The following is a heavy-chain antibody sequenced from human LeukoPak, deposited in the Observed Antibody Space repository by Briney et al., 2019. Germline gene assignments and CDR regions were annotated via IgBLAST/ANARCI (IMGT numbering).Heavy chain of an antibody. Sequence: SETLSLTCTVAGGSISSYYWSWIRQPPGKGLEWIGYIYYSGSTNYNPSLKSRVTISVDTSKNQFSLKLSSVTAADTAVYYCARAGGTLENCYYYGMDVWGQGTTVTVSS. J-gene: IGHJ6*02. V-gene: IGHV4-59*08. CDR3: ARAGGTLENCYYYGMDV. CDR2: IYYSGST. CDR1: GGSISSYY. D-gene: IGHD3-16*01.